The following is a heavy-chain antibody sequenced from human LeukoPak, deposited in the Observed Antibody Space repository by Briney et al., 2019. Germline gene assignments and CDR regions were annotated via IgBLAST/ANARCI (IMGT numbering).Heavy chain of an antibody. J-gene: IGHJ3*02. D-gene: IGHD2-21*02. CDR2: INHSGST. CDR3: ARGRVTWLGAFDI. V-gene: IGHV4-34*01. Sequence: PSETLSLTCAVYGGSFSGYYWSWIRQPPGEGLEWIGEINHSGSTNYNPSLKSRVTISVDTSKNQFSLKLSSVTAADTAVYYCARGRVTWLGAFDIWGQGTMVTVSS. CDR1: GGSFSGYY.